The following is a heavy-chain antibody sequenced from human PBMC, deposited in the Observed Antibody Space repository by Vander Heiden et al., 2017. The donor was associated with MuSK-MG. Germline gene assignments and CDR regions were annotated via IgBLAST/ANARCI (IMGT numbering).Heavy chain of an antibody. Sequence: EVHLVESGGGLVKRGGSLRLSCTASGFTFSSLAMSWVRQAPGKGLGWVSAINATGTSTYYAASVKGRFNMSRDNSKKKLYLQINSLKCKNTAVDYCATMTKATNCEHWVQGTLGAVSS. V-gene: IGHV3-23*04. CDR2: INATGTST. J-gene: IGHJ4*02. D-gene: IGHD2-21*01. CDR1: GFTFSSLA. CDR3: ATMTKATNCEH.